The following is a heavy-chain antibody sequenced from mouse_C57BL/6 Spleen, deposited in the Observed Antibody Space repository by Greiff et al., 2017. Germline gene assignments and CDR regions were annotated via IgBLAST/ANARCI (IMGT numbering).Heavy chain of an antibody. V-gene: IGHV1-81*01. Sequence: QVQLQQSGAELARPGASVKLSCKASGYTFTSYGISWVKQRTGQGLEWIGEIYPRSGNTYYNEKFKGKATLTADKSSSTAYMELRSLTSEDSAVYFCARSGDLTGAWFAYWGQGTLVTVSA. CDR2: IYPRSGNT. CDR1: GYTFTSYG. J-gene: IGHJ3*01. CDR3: ARSGDLTGAWFAY. D-gene: IGHD2-13*01.